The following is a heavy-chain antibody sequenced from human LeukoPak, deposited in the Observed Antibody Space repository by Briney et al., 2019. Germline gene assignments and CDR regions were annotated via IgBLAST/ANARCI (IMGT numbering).Heavy chain of an antibody. Sequence: GGSLRLSCAASGFTFSSYAMHWVRQAPGKGLEWVAVISYDGSNKYYADSVKGRFTISRDNSKNTLYLQMNSLRAEDTAVYYCAKARGAAANWFDPWGQGTLVTVSS. J-gene: IGHJ5*02. CDR3: AKARGAAANWFDP. V-gene: IGHV3-30-3*01. CDR1: GFTFSSYA. D-gene: IGHD6-13*01. CDR2: ISYDGSNK.